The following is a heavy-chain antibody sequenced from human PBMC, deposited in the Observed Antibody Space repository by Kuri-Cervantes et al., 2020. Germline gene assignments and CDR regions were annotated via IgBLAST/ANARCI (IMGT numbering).Heavy chain of an antibody. D-gene: IGHD4-17*01. CDR1: GGSFSGYY. V-gene: IGHV4-34*01. CDR3: ARGTLYGDSHYYYMDV. J-gene: IGHJ6*03. Sequence: ESLKISCAVYGGSFSGYYWSWIRQPPGKGLEWIGEINHSGSTNYNPSLKSRVTISVDTSKNQFSLKLSSVTAADTAVYYCARGTLYGDSHYYYMDVWGKGTTVTVSS. CDR2: INHSGST.